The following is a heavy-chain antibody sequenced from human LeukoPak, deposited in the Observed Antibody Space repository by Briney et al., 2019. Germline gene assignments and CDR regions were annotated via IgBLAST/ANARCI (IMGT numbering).Heavy chain of an antibody. CDR2: IGSNSVPT. CDR3: AKHCRGYRSTASEKRFAP. J-gene: IGHJ5*02. CDR1: GFTFSSYS. V-gene: IGHV3-23*01. Sequence: GGSLRLSCAASGFTFSSYSMNWVRQAPGKGLEWVSGIGSNSVPTVYADSVKGRFTISRDNSKSMLYLQMDSLRVEDTAVYYCAKHCRGYRSTASEKRFAPWGQGTLVTVSS. D-gene: IGHD2-2*03.